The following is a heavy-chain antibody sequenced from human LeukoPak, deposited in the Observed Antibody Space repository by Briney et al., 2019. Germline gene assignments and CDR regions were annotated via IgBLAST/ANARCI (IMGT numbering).Heavy chain of an antibody. Sequence: SGGSLRLSCAASGFIFDDYAMHWVRQGPGKGLEWVSGISWISGSIVYADSVKGRFTISRDNAKNSLYLQMNSLRAEDTALYYCAKDTSITIFGVVSSYYGMDVWGQGTTVTVSS. CDR3: AKDTSITIFGVVSSYYGMDV. D-gene: IGHD3-3*01. V-gene: IGHV3-9*01. CDR2: ISWISGSI. CDR1: GFIFDDYA. J-gene: IGHJ6*02.